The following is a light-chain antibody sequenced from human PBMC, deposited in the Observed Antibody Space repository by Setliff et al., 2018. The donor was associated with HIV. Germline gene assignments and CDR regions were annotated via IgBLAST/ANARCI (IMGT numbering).Light chain of an antibody. V-gene: IGLV2-8*01. J-gene: IGLJ1*01. Sequence: QSALAQPPSASGSLGQSVTISCTGTSSDVGLYNFVSWYQQHPGKAPKLMIFDVNKRPSGVPDRFAGSKSGNTASLTVSGLQTADEADYYCCSFAGTNTVGVFGTGTQVT. CDR3: CSFAGTNTVGV. CDR1: SSDVGLYNF. CDR2: DVN.